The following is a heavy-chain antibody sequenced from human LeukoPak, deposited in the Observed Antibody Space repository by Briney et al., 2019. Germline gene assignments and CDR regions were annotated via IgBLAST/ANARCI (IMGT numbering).Heavy chain of an antibody. V-gene: IGHV4-34*01. CDR1: GGSFSGYY. J-gene: IGHJ4*02. CDR2: INHSGST. CDR3: ASPGPSYYYDSSGYYEY. D-gene: IGHD3-22*01. Sequence: PSETLSLTCAVYGGSFSGYYWSWIRQPPGKGLEWIGEINHSGSTNYNPSLKSRVTISVDTSKNQFSLKLSSVTAADTAVYYCASPGPSYYYDSSGYYEYWGQGTLVTVSS.